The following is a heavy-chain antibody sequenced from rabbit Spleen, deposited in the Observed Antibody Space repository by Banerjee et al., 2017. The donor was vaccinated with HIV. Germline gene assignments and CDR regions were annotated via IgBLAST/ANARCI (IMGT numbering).Heavy chain of an antibody. V-gene: IGHV1S45*01. CDR3: ARDTSSSFSSYGMDL. CDR2: IAGSSSGFT. Sequence: QEQLVESGGGLVQPEGSLTLTCTASGFTLSNHWMCWVRQAPGKGLEWISCIAGSSSGFTYSATWAKGRFTCSKTSSTTVTLQMTSLTVADTATYFCARDTSSSFSSYGMDLWGPGTLVTVS. D-gene: IGHD1-1*01. J-gene: IGHJ6*01. CDR1: GFTLSNHW.